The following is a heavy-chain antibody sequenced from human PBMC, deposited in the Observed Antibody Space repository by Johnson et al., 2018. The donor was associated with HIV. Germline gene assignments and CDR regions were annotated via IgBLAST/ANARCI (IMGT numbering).Heavy chain of an antibody. Sequence: VQLVESGGGVVQPGRSLRLSCAASGFTFSSYGMHWVRQATGKGLEWVALISDDISSRYYVDSVKGRFTISRDNSKFTLYLQMNSLRAEDTAVYYCARECSSTRWTYGFDIWGQGTMVTVSS. D-gene: IGHD6-13*01. CDR2: ISDDISSR. CDR3: ARECSSTRWTYGFDI. CDR1: GFTFSSYG. J-gene: IGHJ3*02. V-gene: IGHV3-33*08.